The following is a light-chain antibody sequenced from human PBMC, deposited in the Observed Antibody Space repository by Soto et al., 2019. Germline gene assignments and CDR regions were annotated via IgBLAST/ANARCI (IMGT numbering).Light chain of an antibody. J-gene: IGKJ3*01. CDR3: QQYGTSPRT. CDR1: QSVSSNY. V-gene: IGKV3-20*01. Sequence: EIVLTQSPGTLSLSPGERATLSRRASQSVSSNYLAWYQQKPGQAPRLLIYGASNRATGIPDRFSGSGSGTDFTLTIGSLEPEDFAMYYCQQYGTSPRTFGPGTKVEIK. CDR2: GAS.